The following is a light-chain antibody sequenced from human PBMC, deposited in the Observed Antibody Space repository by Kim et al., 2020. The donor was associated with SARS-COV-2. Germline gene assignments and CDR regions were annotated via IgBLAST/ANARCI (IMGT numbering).Light chain of an antibody. J-gene: IGKJ4*01. V-gene: IGKV6-21*01. CDR3: LQSSALPLT. Sequence: QSFSGVPSKFSGSGSGTDFTLIISSLEAEDAATYFCLQSSALPLTFGGGTKLEI.